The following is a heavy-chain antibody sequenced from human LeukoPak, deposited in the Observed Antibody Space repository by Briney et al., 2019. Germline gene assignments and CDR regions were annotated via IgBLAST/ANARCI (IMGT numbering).Heavy chain of an antibody. Sequence: GGSLRLSCAASGFTFGSYWMHWVRQAPGKGLVWVSRINSDGSSTSYADSVKGRFTISRDNAKNTLYLQMNSLRAEDTAVYYCARDRAYWGYFDYWGQGTLVTVSS. D-gene: IGHD7-27*01. CDR2: INSDGSST. V-gene: IGHV3-74*01. CDR3: ARDRAYWGYFDY. J-gene: IGHJ4*02. CDR1: GFTFGSYW.